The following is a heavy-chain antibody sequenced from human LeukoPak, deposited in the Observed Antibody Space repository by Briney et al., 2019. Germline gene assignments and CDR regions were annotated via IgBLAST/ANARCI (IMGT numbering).Heavy chain of an antibody. D-gene: IGHD3-22*01. CDR3: ARFATYYYDSSGYYFDY. V-gene: IGHV3-21*01. CDR2: ISSSSSYI. CDR1: GFTFSSYS. Sequence: PGGSLRLSCAASGFTFSSYSMNWVRQAPGKGLEWVSSISSSSSYIYYADSVKGRFTISRDNAKNSLYLQMNSLRAEDTAVYYCARFATYYYDSSGYYFDYWGQGTLVTVSS. J-gene: IGHJ4*02.